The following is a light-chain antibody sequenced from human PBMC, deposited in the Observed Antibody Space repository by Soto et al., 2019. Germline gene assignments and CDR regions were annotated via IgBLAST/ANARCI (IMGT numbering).Light chain of an antibody. V-gene: IGKV3-15*01. CDR2: DTS. CDR1: QSISSRQ. J-gene: IGKJ4*01. Sequence: EIVLTQSPGTLSLSPGERATLSCRASQSISSRQLAWYQQKPGQAPRLLIYDTSTRATGVPARFSGSRSGPEFTLTINSLQSEDFAIYYCQPYNNWPLTFGGGTKVESK. CDR3: QPYNNWPLT.